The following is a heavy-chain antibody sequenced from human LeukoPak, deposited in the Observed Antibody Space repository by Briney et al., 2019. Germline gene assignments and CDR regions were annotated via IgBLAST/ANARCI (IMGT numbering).Heavy chain of an antibody. V-gene: IGHV3-73*01. D-gene: IGHD5-18*01. J-gene: IGHJ4*02. Sequence: GGSLRLSCAASGFTFSGSAMHWVRQASGKGLEWVGRIRSKANSYATAYAASVKGRFTISRDDSKNTAYLQMNSLKTEDTAVYYCTSSGGYSYADLDYWGQGTLVTVSS. CDR2: IRSKANSYAT. CDR1: GFTFSGSA. CDR3: TSSGGYSYADLDY.